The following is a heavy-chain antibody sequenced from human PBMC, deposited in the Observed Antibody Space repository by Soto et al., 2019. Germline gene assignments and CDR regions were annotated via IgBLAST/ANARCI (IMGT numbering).Heavy chain of an antibody. CDR2: MNPNSGNT. D-gene: IGHD3-3*01. Sequence: GASVKVSWKASGYTFTSYDINWVRQATGQGLEWMGWMNPNSGNTGYAQKLQGRVTMTRNTSISTAYMELSSLRSEDTAVYYCARVPLYYVFWCGYYSPYHYYMAVWGKGTTVTVSS. V-gene: IGHV1-8*01. J-gene: IGHJ6*03. CDR1: GYTFTSYD. CDR3: ARVPLYYVFWCGYYSPYHYYMAV.